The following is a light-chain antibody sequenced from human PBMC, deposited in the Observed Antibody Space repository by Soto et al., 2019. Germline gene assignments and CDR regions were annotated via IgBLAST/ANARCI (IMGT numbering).Light chain of an antibody. V-gene: IGKV1-33*01. Sequence: DIQMTQSPSSLSASVGDRVTIICQASQDITNYLNWYQQKPGKAPKLLIYDASNLETGVLSRFSGSGSGTHFSFTISSLQPEDIATYYCQQYDNVPFTFGQGTRLEMK. CDR2: DAS. J-gene: IGKJ5*01. CDR3: QQYDNVPFT. CDR1: QDITNY.